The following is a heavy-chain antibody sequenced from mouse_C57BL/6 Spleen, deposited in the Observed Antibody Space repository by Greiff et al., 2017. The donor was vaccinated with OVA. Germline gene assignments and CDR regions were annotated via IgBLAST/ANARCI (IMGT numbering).Heavy chain of an antibody. D-gene: IGHD1-1*01. Sequence: EVQLVESGGDLVKPGGSLKLSCAASGFTFSSYGMSWVRQTPDKRLEWVATISSGGSYTYYPECVTGRFTSSRDKTKNTLYLQRSSLKSEDTAMYYCARHGSSPFFAYWGQGTLVTVSA. J-gene: IGHJ3*01. CDR1: GFTFSSYG. CDR3: ARHGSSPFFAY. V-gene: IGHV5-6*01. CDR2: ISSGGSYT.